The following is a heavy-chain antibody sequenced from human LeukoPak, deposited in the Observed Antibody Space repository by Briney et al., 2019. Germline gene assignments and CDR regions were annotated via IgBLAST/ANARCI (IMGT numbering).Heavy chain of an antibody. D-gene: IGHD4-17*01. CDR3: ASHYGDYSFSDY. Sequence: GGSLRLSCAASGFTFSSYWMSWVRQAPGKGLEWVANIKQDGSEKYYVDSVEGRFTISRDNAKNSLYLQMNSLRAEDTAVYYCASHYGDYSFSDYWGQGTLVTVSS. CDR2: IKQDGSEK. J-gene: IGHJ4*02. V-gene: IGHV3-7*02. CDR1: GFTFSSYW.